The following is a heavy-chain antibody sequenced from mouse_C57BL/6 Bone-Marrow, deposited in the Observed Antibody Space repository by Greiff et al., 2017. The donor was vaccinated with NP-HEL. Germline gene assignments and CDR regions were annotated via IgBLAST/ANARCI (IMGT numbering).Heavy chain of an antibody. D-gene: IGHD2-3*01. CDR3: AREIYDGYRDYCYYAMDY. CDR1: GYTFTSCW. V-gene: IGHV1-55*01. CDR2: IYPGSGST. Sequence: QVQLQQPGAELVKPGASVKMSCKASGYTFTSCWITWVKQRPGQGLEWIGDIYPGSGSTNYNEKFKSKATLTVDTSSSTAYMQLSSLTSEDSAVYYCAREIYDGYRDYCYYAMDYWGQGTSVTVSS. J-gene: IGHJ4*01.